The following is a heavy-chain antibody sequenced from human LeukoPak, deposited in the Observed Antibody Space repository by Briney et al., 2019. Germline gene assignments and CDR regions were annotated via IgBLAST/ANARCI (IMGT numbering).Heavy chain of an antibody. J-gene: IGHJ4*02. CDR2: ISGSGGST. Sequence: GGSLRLSCAASGFTFSSYAMSWVRQAPGKGLELVSAISGSGGSTYYADSAKGRFTISRDNSKNTLYLQMNSLRAEDTAVYYCAKSETPGVRIKFDYWGQGTLVTVSS. D-gene: IGHD1-1*01. V-gene: IGHV3-23*01. CDR1: GFTFSSYA. CDR3: AKSETPGVRIKFDY.